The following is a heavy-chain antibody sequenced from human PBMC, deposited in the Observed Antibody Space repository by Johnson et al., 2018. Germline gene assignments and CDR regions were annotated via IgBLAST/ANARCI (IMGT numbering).Heavy chain of an antibody. CDR2: ISGSGGST. CDR3: ARGKVGINSYYGFDV. V-gene: IGHV3-23*04. Sequence: VQLVQSGGGVVQPGRSLRLSCAASGFTFSSYAMSWVRQAPGKGLEWVSAISGSGGSTYYADSVKGRFTISRDNSKNTRCLQRNRLTADVPAVYYCARGKVGINSYYGFDVWGQGTAVTVAS. D-gene: IGHD2-21*01. J-gene: IGHJ6*02. CDR1: GFTFSSYA.